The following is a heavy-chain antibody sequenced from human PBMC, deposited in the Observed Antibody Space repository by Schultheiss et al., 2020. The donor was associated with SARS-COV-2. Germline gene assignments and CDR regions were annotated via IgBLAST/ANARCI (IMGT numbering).Heavy chain of an antibody. J-gene: IGHJ4*02. CDR2: IYYSGST. Sequence: SETLSLTCTVSGGSISSGGYYWSWIRQHPGKGLEWIGYIYYSGSTYYNPSLKSRVTISVDTSKNQFSLKLSSVTAADTAVYYCARGGPYYDFWSGYTGNDYWGQGTLVTVAS. CDR1: GGSISSGGYY. D-gene: IGHD3-3*01. CDR3: ARGGPYYDFWSGYTGNDY. V-gene: IGHV4-31*03.